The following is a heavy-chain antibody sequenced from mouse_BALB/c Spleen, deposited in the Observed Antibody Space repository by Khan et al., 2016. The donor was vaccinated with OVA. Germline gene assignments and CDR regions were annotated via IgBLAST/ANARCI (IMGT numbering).Heavy chain of an antibody. CDR3: TGGGGFYWSLDV. V-gene: IGHV1S81*02. J-gene: IGHJ1*01. CDR1: GYTFTSYY. CDR2: INPSNGGS. D-gene: IGHD1-2*01. Sequence: QVQLQQPGAELVKPGASVTLSCKASGYTFTSYYMYWVKQRPGQGLEWLGVINPSNGGSNFSEKFTNMATLTVDKASSSTYMQLNSVTSEDSAVYCWTGGGGFYWSLDVWGEGTTVTVSS.